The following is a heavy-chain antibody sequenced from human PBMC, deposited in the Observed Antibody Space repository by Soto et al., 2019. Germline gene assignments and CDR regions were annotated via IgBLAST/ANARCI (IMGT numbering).Heavy chain of an antibody. J-gene: IGHJ4*02. CDR1: GFSLSTSAEG. CDR2: IYWDGDE. V-gene: IGHV2-5*02. D-gene: IGHD2-2*01. Sequence: QITLKESGPTLVKPTQTLTLTCTFSGFSLSTSAEGVGWIRQPPGKALEWLALIYWDGDERYSPSLKSRLTITNDTSINQVVLTMTNMDPADTATYSCAHGSCTSADCYPNPYLDYWGQGILVTVSS. CDR3: AHGSCTSADCYPNPYLDY.